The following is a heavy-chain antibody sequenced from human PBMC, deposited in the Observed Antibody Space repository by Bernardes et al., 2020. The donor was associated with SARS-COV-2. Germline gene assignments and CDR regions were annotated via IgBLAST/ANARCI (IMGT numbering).Heavy chain of an antibody. V-gene: IGHV3-23*01. D-gene: IGHD3-16*01. CDR1: GFTFSNYP. Sequence: GSLRLSCAASGFTFSNYPMTWVRQAPGKGLEWVSRISTDSTEGHYADSVRGRFRISRDNSDNILYLQLDNLRAEDTAIYFCARDGGTFSSLGDYWGQGTLVTVSS. J-gene: IGHJ4*02. CDR3: ARDGGTFSSLGDY. CDR2: ISTDSTEG.